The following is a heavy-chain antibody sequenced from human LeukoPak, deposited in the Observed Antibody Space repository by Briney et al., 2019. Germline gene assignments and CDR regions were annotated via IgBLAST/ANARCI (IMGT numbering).Heavy chain of an antibody. Sequence: SETLSLTCTVSGASISSGSYYWIWIRQAAEKGLEWIGRISTSGSTYYNPSLKSRVTISVDTSKNQFSLKLSSVTAADTAVYYCARRRAAAWYIFDYWGQGTLVTVSS. D-gene: IGHD6-13*01. V-gene: IGHV4-61*02. J-gene: IGHJ4*02. CDR1: GASISSGSYY. CDR2: ISTSGST. CDR3: ARRRAAAWYIFDY.